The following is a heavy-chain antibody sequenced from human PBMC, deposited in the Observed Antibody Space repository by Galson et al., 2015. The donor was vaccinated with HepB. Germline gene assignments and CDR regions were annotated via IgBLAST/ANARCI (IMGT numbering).Heavy chain of an antibody. V-gene: IGHV1-69*04. CDR3: ASERLGELSLYRSVSFDL. D-gene: IGHD3-16*02. CDR2: IIPILGIA. J-gene: IGHJ2*01. CDR1: GGTFSSYA. Sequence: SVKVSCKASGGTFSSYAISWVRQAPGQGLEWMGRIIPILGIANYAQKFQGRVTITADKSTSTAYMELSSLRSEDTAVYYCASERLGELSLYRSVSFDLWGRGTLVTVSS.